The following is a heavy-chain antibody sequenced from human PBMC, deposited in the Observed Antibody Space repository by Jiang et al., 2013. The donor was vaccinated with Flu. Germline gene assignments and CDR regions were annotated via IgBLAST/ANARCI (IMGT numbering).Heavy chain of an antibody. CDR3: ARDSAALPGY. Sequence: SGAEVKKPGASVKISCKASGYTFTDYAMHWVRQAPGQSLEWLGWINAGNGNTKYSQKFLDRLTFTRDTSANTAYMDLSSLKFEDTAVYYCARDSAALPGYWGQGTLVTVSS. CDR2: INAGNGNT. D-gene: IGHD6-25*01. V-gene: IGHV1-3*01. J-gene: IGHJ4*02. CDR1: GYTFTDYA.